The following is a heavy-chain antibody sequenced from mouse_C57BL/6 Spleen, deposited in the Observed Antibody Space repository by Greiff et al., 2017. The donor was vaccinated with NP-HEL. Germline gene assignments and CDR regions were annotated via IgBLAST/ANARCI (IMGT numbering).Heavy chain of an antibody. Sequence: VQLQQSGPELVKPGASVKIPCKASGYTFTDYNMDWVKQSPGQSLEWIGDINPNNGGTIYNQKFKGKATLTVDKSSSTAYMELRSLTSEDTAVYDCARGPGGSRGYFDYWGQGTTLTVSS. CDR1: GYTFTDYN. D-gene: IGHD1-1*01. V-gene: IGHV1-18*01. CDR2: INPNNGGT. CDR3: ARGPGGSRGYFDY. J-gene: IGHJ2*01.